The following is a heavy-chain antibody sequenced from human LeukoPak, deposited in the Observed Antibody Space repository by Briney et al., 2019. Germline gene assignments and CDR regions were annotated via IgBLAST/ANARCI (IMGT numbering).Heavy chain of an antibody. Sequence: SETLSLTCAVFGGSFSGYCWNWIRQPPGKGLEWIAEINHDRTTKYNPSLKSRVTISVDTSKNQFSLKLSSVTAADTAVYYCARHSRTVGSVGIDPWGQGTLVTVSS. CDR2: INHDRTT. J-gene: IGHJ5*02. CDR1: GGSFSGYC. D-gene: IGHD4-23*01. CDR3: ARHSRTVGSVGIDP. V-gene: IGHV4-34*01.